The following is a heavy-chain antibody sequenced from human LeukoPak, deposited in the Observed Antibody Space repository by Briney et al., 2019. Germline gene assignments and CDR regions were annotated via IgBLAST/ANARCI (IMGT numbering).Heavy chain of an antibody. CDR1: GFTFRSYA. D-gene: IGHD6-13*01. Sequence: GGSLRLSCAASGFTFRSYAMSWVRQAPGKGLEWVSAITDSDSGTYYADSVKGRFTISRDNSKNTLYLQMNSLRAEDTAVYYCAKAYGYSSSWTSSYYFYGLDVWGQGTTVTVSS. V-gene: IGHV3-23*01. J-gene: IGHJ6*02. CDR2: ITDSDSGT. CDR3: AKAYGYSSSWTSSYYFYGLDV.